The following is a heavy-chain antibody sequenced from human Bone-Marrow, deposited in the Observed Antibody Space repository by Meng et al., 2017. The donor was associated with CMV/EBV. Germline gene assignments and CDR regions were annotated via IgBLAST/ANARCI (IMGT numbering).Heavy chain of an antibody. CDR3: ARLAAAGTPNDY. V-gene: IGHV1-46*01. J-gene: IGHJ4*02. CDR2: INPSGGST. CDR1: GYTFTGYY. D-gene: IGHD6-13*01. Sequence: ASVKDSCKASGYTFTGYYMHWVRQAPGQGLEWRGIINPSGGSTSYAQKFQGRVTMTRDTSTSTVYMELSSLRSEDTAVYYCARLAAAGTPNDYWGQGTLVTVSS.